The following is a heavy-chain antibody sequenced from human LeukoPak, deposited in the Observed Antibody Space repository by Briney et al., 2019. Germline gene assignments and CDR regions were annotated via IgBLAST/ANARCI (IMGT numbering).Heavy chain of an antibody. J-gene: IGHJ6*03. CDR1: GYTFTSYA. CDR2: INAGNGNT. D-gene: IGHD2-15*01. Sequence: GASVKVSCKASGYTFTSYAMHWVRQAPGQRLEWMGWINAGNGNTKYSQEFQGRVTITRDTSASTAYMELSSLRSEDMAVYYCARSLPGVVAATSDYYYMDVWGKGTTVTVSS. CDR3: ARSLPGVVAATSDYYYMDV. V-gene: IGHV1-3*03.